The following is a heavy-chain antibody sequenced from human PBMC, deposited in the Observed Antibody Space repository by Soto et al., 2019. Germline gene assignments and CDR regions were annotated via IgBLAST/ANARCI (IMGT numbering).Heavy chain of an antibody. D-gene: IGHD6-6*01. CDR3: AKDMYSSSSFQFDY. V-gene: IGHV3-9*01. CDR1: GFTFDDYA. Sequence: GGSLRLSCAASGFTFDDYAMHWVRQAPGKGLEWVSGISWNSGSIGYADSVKGRFTISRDNAKNSLYLQMNSLRAEDTALYYCAKDMYSSSSFQFDYWGQGT. CDR2: ISWNSGSI. J-gene: IGHJ4*02.